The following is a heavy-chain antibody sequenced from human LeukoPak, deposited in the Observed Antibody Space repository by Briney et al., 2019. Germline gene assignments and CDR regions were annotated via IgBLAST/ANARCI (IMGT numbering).Heavy chain of an antibody. CDR3: AKDRVRSSTLHGFDY. Sequence: PGGSLRLSCAASGFTFSSYAMSWVRQAPGKGLEWVSAISGSGGSTYYADSVKGRFTISRDNSKNTLYLQMNSLRAEDTAVYYCAKDRVRSSTLHGFDYWGQGTLVTASS. CDR1: GFTFSSYA. J-gene: IGHJ4*02. D-gene: IGHD2-2*01. CDR2: ISGSGGST. V-gene: IGHV3-23*01.